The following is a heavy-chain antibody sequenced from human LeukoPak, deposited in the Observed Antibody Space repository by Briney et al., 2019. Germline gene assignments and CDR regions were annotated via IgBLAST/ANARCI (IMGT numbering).Heavy chain of an antibody. D-gene: IGHD2-2*01. CDR2: ITMNGVR. CDR1: GFSLSDYG. J-gene: IGHJ4*02. CDR3: TRGRYQFLGPNDY. Sequence: PPGGSLRLSCSASGFSLSDYGMSWVRQAPGKGLEWVSYITMNGVRLYADSMKGRFTISRDNDKNSVYLQMNSLRDEDTAVYYCTRGRYQFLGPNDYWGQGSLVTVSS. V-gene: IGHV3-48*02.